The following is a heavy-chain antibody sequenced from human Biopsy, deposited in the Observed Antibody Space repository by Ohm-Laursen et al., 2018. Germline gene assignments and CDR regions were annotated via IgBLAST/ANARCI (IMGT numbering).Heavy chain of an antibody. Sequence: TLSLTCAVSGGSFTGHYWTWIRQPPGKGLEWIGEINHNGSTNYNPSLKSRVSISVDTSRNQVSLTLSSVTAADTAVYYCARDSGILNYGNFKYYHYYGMDVWGQGTKVTVSS. CDR3: ARDSGILNYGNFKYYHYYGMDV. CDR1: GGSFTGHY. J-gene: IGHJ6*02. V-gene: IGHV4-34*01. D-gene: IGHD4-11*01. CDR2: INHNGST.